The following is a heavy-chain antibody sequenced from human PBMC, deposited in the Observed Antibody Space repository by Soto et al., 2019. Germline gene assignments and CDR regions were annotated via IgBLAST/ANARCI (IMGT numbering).Heavy chain of an antibody. J-gene: IGHJ4*02. CDR1: GFTFSNYW. CDR2: IKQDGSEK. Sequence: GGSLRLSCAASGFTFSNYWMSWVRQAPGKGLEWVANIKQDGSEKYYVEYVKGRFTISRDNTKNSLYLRMNSLRAEDTAVYYCAREGSLFDYWGQGTQVTVSS. CDR3: AREGSLFDY. V-gene: IGHV3-7*05.